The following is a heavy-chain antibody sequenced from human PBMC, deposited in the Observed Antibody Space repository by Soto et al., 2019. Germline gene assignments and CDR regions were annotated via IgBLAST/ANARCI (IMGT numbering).Heavy chain of an antibody. CDR3: ASAGGVGIVLSSWYVFDY. D-gene: IGHD6-13*01. Sequence: QSQTLSLTCAISGDSVSSNSAAWNWIRQSPSRGLEWLGRTYYRSKWYNDYAVSVKSRITINPDTSKNQFSLQLNSVTPEDTAVYYCASAGGVGIVLSSWYVFDYWGQGTLVTVSS. CDR2: TYYRSKWYN. J-gene: IGHJ4*02. V-gene: IGHV6-1*01. CDR1: GDSVSSNSAA.